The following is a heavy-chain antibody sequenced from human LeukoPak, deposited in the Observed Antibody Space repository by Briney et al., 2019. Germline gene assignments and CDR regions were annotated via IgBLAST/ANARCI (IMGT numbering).Heavy chain of an antibody. J-gene: IGHJ5*02. Sequence: PGGSLRPSCAASGFTFSSYAMSWVRQAPGKGLEWVSAISGSGGSTYYADSVKGRFTISRDNSKNTLYLQVNSPRAEDTAVYYCAKDRPGIAAAAPKWGWFDPWGQGTLVTVSS. V-gene: IGHV3-23*01. CDR2: ISGSGGST. CDR1: GFTFSSYA. D-gene: IGHD6-13*01. CDR3: AKDRPGIAAAAPKWGWFDP.